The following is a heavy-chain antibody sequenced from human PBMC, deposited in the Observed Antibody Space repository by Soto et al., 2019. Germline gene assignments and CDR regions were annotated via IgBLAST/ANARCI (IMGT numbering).Heavy chain of an antibody. D-gene: IGHD2-15*01. V-gene: IGHV4-30-4*01. CDR2: IYKSTTT. CDR3: ARGRYCLTGRCFPNWFDS. CDR1: GDSISTVDYF. Sequence: SETLSLTCSVSGDSISTVDYFWAWIRQPPGQALEYIGYIYKSTTTYYNPSFESRVAISLDTSKGQFSLTVTSVTAADTAVYFCARGRYCLTGRCFPNWFDSWGQGTLVTVSS. J-gene: IGHJ5*01.